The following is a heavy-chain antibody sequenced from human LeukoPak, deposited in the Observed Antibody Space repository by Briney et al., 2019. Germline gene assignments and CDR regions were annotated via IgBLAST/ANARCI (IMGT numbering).Heavy chain of an antibody. Sequence: KPSETLSLTCTVSGGSISSDYWSWIRQPPGKGLEWIGYIYYSGSTNYNPSLKSRVTISVDTSKNQFSLKLSSVTAADTAVYYCARSKNYGSGSYYMDVWGKGTTVTVSS. CDR2: IYYSGST. V-gene: IGHV4-59*01. D-gene: IGHD3-10*01. J-gene: IGHJ6*03. CDR3: ARSKNYGSGSYYMDV. CDR1: GGSISSDY.